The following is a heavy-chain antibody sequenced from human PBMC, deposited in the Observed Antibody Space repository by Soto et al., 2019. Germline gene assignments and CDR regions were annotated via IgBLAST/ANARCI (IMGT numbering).Heavy chain of an antibody. CDR3: ARQDRVVAEGRWFDP. Sequence: SETLSLTCTVSGYSISSGYHWAWSRQPPGKGVEWVGSVHYSGNTYYNPSVKSRFTISVDKSKNQFSLHLSSVTAADTAVYYCARQDRVVAEGRWFDPWGQGTLVTVSS. J-gene: IGHJ5*02. CDR1: GYSISSGYH. D-gene: IGHD2-15*01. CDR2: VHYSGNT. V-gene: IGHV4-38-2*02.